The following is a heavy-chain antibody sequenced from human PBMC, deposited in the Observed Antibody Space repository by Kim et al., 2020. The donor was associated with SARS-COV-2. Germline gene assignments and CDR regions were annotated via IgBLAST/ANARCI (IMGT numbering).Heavy chain of an antibody. V-gene: IGHV3-7*01. CDR1: GFTFSSYW. J-gene: IGHJ4*02. CDR2: IKQDGSEK. D-gene: IGHD3-9*01. Sequence: GGSLRLSCAASGFTFSSYWMSWVRQAPGKGLEWVANIKQDGSEKYYVDSVKGRFTISRDNAKNSLYLQMNSLRAEDTAVYYCARNGGSERRYFDWLPPLYYFDYWGQGTLVTVSS. CDR3: ARNGGSERRYFDWLPPLYYFDY.